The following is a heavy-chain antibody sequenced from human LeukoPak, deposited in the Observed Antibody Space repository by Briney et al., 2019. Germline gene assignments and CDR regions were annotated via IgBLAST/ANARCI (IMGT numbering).Heavy chain of an antibody. D-gene: IGHD6-13*01. CDR3: ARHSIAAAGTVTFDY. Sequence: PSETLSLTCTVSGGSISSGSYYWSWIRQPAGKGLEWIGYIYYSGSTNYNPSLKSRVTISVDTSKNQFSLKLSSVTAADTAVYYCARHSIAAAGTVTFDYWGQGTLVTVSS. J-gene: IGHJ4*02. CDR1: GGSISSGSYY. V-gene: IGHV4-61*10. CDR2: IYYSGST.